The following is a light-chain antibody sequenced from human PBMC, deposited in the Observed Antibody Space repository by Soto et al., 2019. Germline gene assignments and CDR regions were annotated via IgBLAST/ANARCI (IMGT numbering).Light chain of an antibody. CDR2: GAS. J-gene: IGKJ5*01. Sequence: EIVMTQSPATLSVSPGERATLSCRASQSVSTNLAWYQQKPGQSPRLLIYGASTRATGIPARFSGSGSGTGFTLTISSLQSEDFAVYYCQLYNNWPSITFGQGTRLEI. CDR1: QSVSTN. V-gene: IGKV3-15*01. CDR3: QLYNNWPSIT.